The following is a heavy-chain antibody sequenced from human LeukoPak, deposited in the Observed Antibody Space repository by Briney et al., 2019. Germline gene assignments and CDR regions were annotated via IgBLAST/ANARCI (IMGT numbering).Heavy chain of an antibody. J-gene: IGHJ4*02. Sequence: SETLSLTCTVSGGSISSSSYYWSWIRQPPGKGLEWIGEINHSGSTNYNPSLKSRVTISVDTSKNQFSLKLSSVTAADTAVYYCARSSGDGGFDYWGQGTLVTVSS. D-gene: IGHD4-17*01. V-gene: IGHV4-39*07. CDR2: INHSGST. CDR3: ARSSGDGGFDY. CDR1: GGSISSSSYY.